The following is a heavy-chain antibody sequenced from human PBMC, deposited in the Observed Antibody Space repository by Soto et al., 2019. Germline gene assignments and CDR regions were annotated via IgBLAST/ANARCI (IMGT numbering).Heavy chain of an antibody. V-gene: IGHV4-59*02. CDR3: AGQFNAYAYVYN. CDR1: GGSVSSYY. D-gene: IGHD5-12*01. Sequence: SETLSLTCTVSGGSVSSYYWSWIRQPPGKGLEWIGHIHYSGTTNYNPSLERRVTISLDTSKNQFSLKLSSVTAADTAVYYCAGQFNAYAYVYNWGQGTLVTVSS. CDR2: IHYSGTT. J-gene: IGHJ4*02.